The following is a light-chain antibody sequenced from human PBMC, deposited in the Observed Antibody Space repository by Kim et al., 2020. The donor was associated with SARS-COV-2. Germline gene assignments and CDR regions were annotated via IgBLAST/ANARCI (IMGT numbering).Light chain of an antibody. V-gene: IGKV3-20*01. J-gene: IGKJ4*01. Sequence: EIVLTQSPGTLSLSPGERATLSCRASQSINSRFLAWYQQKPGQAPRLFIYGTSNRATGIPDRFSGSGSGTDFTLTISRLGPGDFAVYHFQHYDGSPPLSLGGGAQVDI. CDR1: QSINSRF. CDR3: QHYDGSPPLS. CDR2: GTS.